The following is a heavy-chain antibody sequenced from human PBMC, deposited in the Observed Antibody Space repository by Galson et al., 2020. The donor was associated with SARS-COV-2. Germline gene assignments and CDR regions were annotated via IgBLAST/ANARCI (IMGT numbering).Heavy chain of an antibody. V-gene: IGHV3-74*01. CDR1: GFTLSRYW. Sequence: GGSLRLSCVASGFTLSRYWMHWVRQGPGKGLVWVSRINTDGSTPRYADSVKGRFTTSRDNAKNTLYLQMNSLRAEDTAVYYCARGLQYYDSSGYLRDWYFDLWGRGTLVTVSS. CDR3: ARGLQYYDSSGYLRDWYFDL. CDR2: INTDGSTP. J-gene: IGHJ2*01. D-gene: IGHD3-22*01.